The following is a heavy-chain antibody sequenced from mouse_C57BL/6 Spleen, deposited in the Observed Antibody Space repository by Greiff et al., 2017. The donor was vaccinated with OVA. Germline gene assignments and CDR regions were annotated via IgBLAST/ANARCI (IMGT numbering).Heavy chain of an antibody. Sequence: VQLQQPGAELVKPGASVKLSCKASGYTFTSYWMHWVKQRPGQGLEWIGMIHPNSGSTNYNEKFKSKATLTVDKSSSTAYMQLSSLTSEDSAVDYCARDGYEGFYYAMDYWGQGTSVTVSS. CDR1: GYTFTSYW. V-gene: IGHV1-64*01. J-gene: IGHJ4*01. CDR2: IHPNSGST. CDR3: ARDGYEGFYYAMDY. D-gene: IGHD2-2*01.